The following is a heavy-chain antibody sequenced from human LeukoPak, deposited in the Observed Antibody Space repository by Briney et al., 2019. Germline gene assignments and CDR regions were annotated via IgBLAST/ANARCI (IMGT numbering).Heavy chain of an antibody. CDR1: GNYW. CDR2: INSDGSWT. D-gene: IGHD5-12*01. J-gene: IGHJ5*02. Sequence: PGGSLRLSCAASGNYWMHWVRQAPGKGLVWVSHINSDGSWTSYADSVKGRFTISKDNARNSLYLQMNNLRGEDTAIYYCARDAGNSGYGCDLWGQGTLVTVSS. V-gene: IGHV3-74*01. CDR3: ARDAGNSGYGCDL.